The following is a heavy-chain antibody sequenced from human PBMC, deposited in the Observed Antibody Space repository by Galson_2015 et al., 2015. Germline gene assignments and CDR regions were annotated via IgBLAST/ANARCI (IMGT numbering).Heavy chain of an antibody. CDR2: ISGSGGST. Sequence: SLRLSCAASGFTFSSYAMSWVRQAPGKGLEWVSAISGSGGSTYYADSVKGRFTISRDNSKNTLYLQMNSLRAEDTAVYYCAKADLVGATRPAYYYYGMDVWGQGTTVTVSS. J-gene: IGHJ6*02. CDR1: GFTFSSYA. D-gene: IGHD1-26*01. V-gene: IGHV3-23*01. CDR3: AKADLVGATRPAYYYYGMDV.